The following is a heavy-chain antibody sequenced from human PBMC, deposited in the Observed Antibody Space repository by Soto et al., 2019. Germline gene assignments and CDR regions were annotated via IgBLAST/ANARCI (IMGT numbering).Heavy chain of an antibody. J-gene: IGHJ3*02. V-gene: IGHV3-30*18. Sequence: GGSLRLSCAASGFTFSSYGMHWVRQAPGKGLEWVAVISYDGSNKYYADSVKGRFTISRDNSKNTLYLQMNSLRAEDTAVYYCAKENYYHSSGPEVDIWGQGTMVTVSS. CDR3: AKENYYHSSGPEVDI. D-gene: IGHD3-22*01. CDR2: ISYDGSNK. CDR1: GFTFSSYG.